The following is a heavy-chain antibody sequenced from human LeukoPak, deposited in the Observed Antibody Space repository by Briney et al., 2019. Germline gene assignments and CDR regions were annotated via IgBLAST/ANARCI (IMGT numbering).Heavy chain of an antibody. J-gene: IGHJ4*02. CDR3: AKDMTGPDDS. D-gene: IGHD3-16*01. Sequence: QPGGSLRLSCAASGFPFSAYWVHWVRQAPGKGLVWVSRINTDGTYTSYADSVKGRFTISRDNAQNTLFLQMTSLRVEDTAVYYCAKDMTGPDDSWGPGTLVTVSS. V-gene: IGHV3-74*01. CDR2: INTDGTYT. CDR1: GFPFSAYW.